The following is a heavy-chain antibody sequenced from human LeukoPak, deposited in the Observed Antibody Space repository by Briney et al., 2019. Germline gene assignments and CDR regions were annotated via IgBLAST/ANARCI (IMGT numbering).Heavy chain of an antibody. Sequence: GGSLRLSCAASGFTFSSYAMSWVRQALGKGLEGFSAISGSGGSTYYADSVKGRFTISRDNSKNTLYLQMNSLKAEDTAVYYCAKERGVLLWCGDLEGWGQGTLVTVSS. CDR3: AKERGVLLWCGDLEG. J-gene: IGHJ4*02. D-gene: IGHD3-10*01. CDR1: GFTFSSYA. CDR2: ISGSGGST. V-gene: IGHV3-23*01.